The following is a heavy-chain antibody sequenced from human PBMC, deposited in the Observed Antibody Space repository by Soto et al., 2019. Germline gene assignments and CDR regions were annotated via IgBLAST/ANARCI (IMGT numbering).Heavy chain of an antibody. CDR1: GYTFTSYG. J-gene: IGHJ6*02. V-gene: IGHV1-18*01. CDR2: ISAYNGNT. CDR3: ARNYDILNGYYPDYGMDV. Sequence: GASVKVSCKASGYTFTSYGISWVRQAPGQGLEWMGWISAYNGNTNYAQKLQGRVTMTTDTSTSTAYMELRSLRSDDTAVYYCARNYDILNGYYPDYGMDVWGQGTTVTVSS. D-gene: IGHD3-9*01.